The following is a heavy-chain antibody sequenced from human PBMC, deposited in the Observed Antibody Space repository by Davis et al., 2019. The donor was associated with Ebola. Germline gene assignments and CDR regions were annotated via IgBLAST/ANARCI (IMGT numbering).Heavy chain of an antibody. CDR3: ARVRTGYYYDSSDSPSWFDP. CDR1: GGTFSSYA. Sequence: SVKVSCKASGGTFSSYAISWVRQAPGQGLEWMGGIIPIFRSANYAEKFQGRVTITADESTRTAYMELSSLRSEDTAVYYCARVRTGYYYDSSDSPSWFDPWGQGTLVTVSS. J-gene: IGHJ5*02. D-gene: IGHD3-22*01. V-gene: IGHV1-69*13. CDR2: IIPIFRSA.